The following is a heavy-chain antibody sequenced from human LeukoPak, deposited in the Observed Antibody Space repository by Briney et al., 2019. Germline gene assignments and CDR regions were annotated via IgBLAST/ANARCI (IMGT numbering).Heavy chain of an antibody. D-gene: IGHD6-19*01. CDR2: ISAYNGNT. CDR3: ARDMAVAGSYNFVGSDY. J-gene: IGHJ4*02. CDR1: GYTFTSYG. Sequence: ASVKVSCKASGYTFTSYGISWVRQAPGQGLEWMGWISAYNGNTNYAQKFQGRVTITADESTSTAYMELSSLRSEDTAVYYCARDMAVAGSYNFVGSDYWGQGTLVTVSS. V-gene: IGHV1-18*01.